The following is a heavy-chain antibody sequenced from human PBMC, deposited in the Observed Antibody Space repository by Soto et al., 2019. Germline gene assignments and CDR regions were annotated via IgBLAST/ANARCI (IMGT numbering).Heavy chain of an antibody. CDR2: INAGNGNT. V-gene: IGHV1-3*01. J-gene: IGHJ5*02. CDR3: ARGGVSQSPSGAECFAP. D-gene: IGHD1-26*01. CDR1: GYTFTSYA. Sequence: ASVKVSCKASGYTFTSYAMHWVRQAPGQRLEWMGWINAGNGNTKYSQKFQGRVTITRDTSASTAYMELSSLRSEDTAVYYCARGGVSQSPSGAECFAPGGQGTQVPVSP.